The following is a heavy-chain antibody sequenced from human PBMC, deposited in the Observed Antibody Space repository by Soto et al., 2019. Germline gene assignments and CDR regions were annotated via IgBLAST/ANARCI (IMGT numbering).Heavy chain of an antibody. D-gene: IGHD6-6*01. Sequence: GESLKISCKGSGYSFTSYWIGWVRQMPGKGLEWMGIIYPGDSDTRYSPSFQGQVTISADKSISTAYLQWSSLKASDTAMYYCARYSSSSGYYYYGMDVWGQGTTVTVSS. CDR3: ARYSSSSGYYYYGMDV. CDR1: GYSFTSYW. CDR2: IYPGDSDT. V-gene: IGHV5-51*01. J-gene: IGHJ6*02.